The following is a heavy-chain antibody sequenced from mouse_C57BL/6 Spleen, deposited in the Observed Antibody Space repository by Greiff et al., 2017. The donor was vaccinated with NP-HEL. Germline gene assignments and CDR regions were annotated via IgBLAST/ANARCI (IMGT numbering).Heavy chain of an antibody. D-gene: IGHD3-2*02. CDR2: ISGGGGNT. Sequence: EVKLMESGGGLVKPGGSLKLSCAASGFTFSSYTMSWVRQTPEKRLEWVATISGGGGNTYYPDSVKGRFTISRDNAKNTLYLQMSSLRSEDTALYYCARQGSYSDVWGTGTTVTVSS. J-gene: IGHJ1*03. V-gene: IGHV5-9*01. CDR3: ARQGSYSDV. CDR1: GFTFSSYT.